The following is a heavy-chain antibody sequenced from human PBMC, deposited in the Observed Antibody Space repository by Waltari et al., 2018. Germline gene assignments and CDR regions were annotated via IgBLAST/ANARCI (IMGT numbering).Heavy chain of an antibody. CDR2: FAPEDGET. V-gene: IGHV1-24*01. CDR3: ATGAGYGHIRFLRYCDL. D-gene: IGHD5-18*01. CDR1: GYTLTELS. Sequence: QVQLVQSGAEVKQPGASVKVSCKVSGYTLTELSMHWVRQAPGKGLGRMGGFAPEDGETIYAQKFQGRVTMTEDTSTDTAYMGLSSLRSEDTAVDYCATGAGYGHIRFLRYCDLWGRGTLVTVSS. J-gene: IGHJ2*01.